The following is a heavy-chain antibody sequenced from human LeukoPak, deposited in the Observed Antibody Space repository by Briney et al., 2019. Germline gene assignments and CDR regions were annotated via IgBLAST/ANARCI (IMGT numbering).Heavy chain of an antibody. Sequence: PSETLSLTCAVYGGSFSGYYWSWIRQPPGKGLEWIGEINHSGSTNYNPSLKSRVTISVDTSKNQFSLKLSSVAAADAAVYYCARLPYCSGSNSPYYYMDVWGKGTTVTISS. CDR2: INHSGST. J-gene: IGHJ6*03. CDR3: ARLPYCSGSNSPYYYMDV. V-gene: IGHV4-34*01. CDR1: GGSFSGYY. D-gene: IGHD3-10*01.